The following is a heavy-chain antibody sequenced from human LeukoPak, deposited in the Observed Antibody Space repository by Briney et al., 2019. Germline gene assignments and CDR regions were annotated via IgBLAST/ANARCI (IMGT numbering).Heavy chain of an antibody. CDR3: ARRGSGSYYNDLMDY. Sequence: PSETLSLTCTVSGASISSYYWSWIRQPPGKGLEWIGFIFYSGTTNYNPSLKGRVTTSVDTSKNQFSLKLSSVTAADTAVYYCARRGSGSYYNDLMDYWGQGTLVTVSS. CDR2: IFYSGTT. V-gene: IGHV4-59*12. CDR1: GASISSYY. J-gene: IGHJ4*02. D-gene: IGHD3-10*01.